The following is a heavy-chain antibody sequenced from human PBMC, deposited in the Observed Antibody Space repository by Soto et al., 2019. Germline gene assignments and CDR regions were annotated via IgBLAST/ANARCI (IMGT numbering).Heavy chain of an antibody. Sequence: ASVKVSCKASGYTFTSYAMHWVRQAPGQRLEWMGWINAGNGNTKYSQKFQGRVTITRDTSASTAYMELSSLRSEDTAVYYCARDFVGVAVAATLDYWGQGTLVTVSS. J-gene: IGHJ4*02. CDR1: GYTFTSYA. CDR3: ARDFVGVAVAATLDY. CDR2: INAGNGNT. V-gene: IGHV1-3*01. D-gene: IGHD2-15*01.